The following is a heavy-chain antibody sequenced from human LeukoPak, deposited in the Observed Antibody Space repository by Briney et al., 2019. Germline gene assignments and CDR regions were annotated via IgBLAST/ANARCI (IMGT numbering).Heavy chain of an antibody. CDR1: GYTFTGYY. V-gene: IGHV1-2*02. D-gene: IGHD6-13*01. J-gene: IGHJ4*02. CDR2: ISPNSGGT. Sequence: AASVKVSCKASGYTFTGYYMHWVRQAPGQGLEWMGWISPNSGGTNYAQKFQGRVTMTRDTSISTAYMELSRLRSDDTAVYYCARARIPGIAAAGTGYWGQGTLVTVSS. CDR3: ARARIPGIAAAGTGY.